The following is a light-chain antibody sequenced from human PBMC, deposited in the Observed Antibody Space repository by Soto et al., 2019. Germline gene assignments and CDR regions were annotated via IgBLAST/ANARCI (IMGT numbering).Light chain of an antibody. CDR1: SGDVGNYNR. J-gene: IGLJ1*01. CDR2: EVS. V-gene: IGLV2-18*02. CDR3: CSHSSSNSFG. Sequence: SLLTQPASVSGSPGQSITISCTGTSGDVGNYNRVSWYQQSPGTAPKLMIYEVSDRPSGVPDRFSGSKSGNTASLTISGLQAEDEADYYCCSHSSSNSFGFGTGTKVTVL.